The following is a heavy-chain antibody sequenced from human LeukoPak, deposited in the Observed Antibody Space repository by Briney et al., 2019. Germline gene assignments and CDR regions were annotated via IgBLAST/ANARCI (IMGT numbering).Heavy chain of an antibody. D-gene: IGHD6-19*01. V-gene: IGHV3-53*01. Sequence: PGGSLRLSCAATGLSVSSNFMSWVRQAPGKGLEWVSVIYGGGSTYYADSVKGRFTISRDTPKNTLYLQMNSLRVEDTALYFCAKGGHYSSFDCWGQGSLVIVSS. CDR3: AKGGHYSSFDC. J-gene: IGHJ4*02. CDR1: GLSVSSNF. CDR2: IYGGGST.